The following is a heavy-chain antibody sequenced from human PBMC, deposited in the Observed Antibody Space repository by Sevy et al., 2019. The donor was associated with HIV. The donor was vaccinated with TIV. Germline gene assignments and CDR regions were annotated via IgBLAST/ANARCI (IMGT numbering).Heavy chain of an antibody. CDR2: IFSGGST. D-gene: IGHD3-3*01. V-gene: IGHV3-53*01. J-gene: IGHJ6*02. CDR1: GFTVSSNY. Sequence: LSLTCAVSGFTVSSNYMTWVRQAPGKGLEWVSVIFSGGSTYYADSVKGRFTISRDNSRNTLSLQMNSLRAEDTAVYYCARGMLLEGSWCGMDVWGQGTTVTVSS. CDR3: ARGMLLEGSWCGMDV.